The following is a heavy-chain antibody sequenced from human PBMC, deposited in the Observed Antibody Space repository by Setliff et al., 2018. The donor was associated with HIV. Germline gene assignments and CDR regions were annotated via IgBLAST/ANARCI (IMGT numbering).Heavy chain of an antibody. CDR2: VDPQDGER. Sequence: ASVKVSCKASGYIFTDYYMHWVQQAPGEGLEWMGRVDPQDGERIYGEKFRGRVTIAADTSTDTAYMELSSLRSEDTALYYCASDPTYSSGSPDIWGQGTMVTVSS. CDR3: ASDPTYSSGSPDI. D-gene: IGHD3-22*01. CDR1: GYIFTDYY. J-gene: IGHJ3*02. V-gene: IGHV1-69-2*01.